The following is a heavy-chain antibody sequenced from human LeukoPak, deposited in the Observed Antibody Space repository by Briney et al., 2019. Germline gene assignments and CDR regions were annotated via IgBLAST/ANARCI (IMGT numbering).Heavy chain of an antibody. CDR3: ARGYSSGWYDRIFDY. CDR2: INPNSGGT. CDR1: GYTFTGYY. D-gene: IGHD6-19*01. J-gene: IGHJ4*02. V-gene: IGHV1-2*04. Sequence: ASVKVSCEASGYTFTGYYMQWVRQAPGQGLEWMGWINPNSGGTNYAQTFQGWVTMTRDTSISTAYMELSRLRSDDTAVDYCARGYSSGWYDRIFDYWGQGTLVTVSS.